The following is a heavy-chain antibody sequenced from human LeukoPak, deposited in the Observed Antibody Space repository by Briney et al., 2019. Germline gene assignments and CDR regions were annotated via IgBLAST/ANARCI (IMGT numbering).Heavy chain of an antibody. CDR3: ARDSIQQQLVLEDRGYPYYFEH. CDR1: RFTFSSYS. J-gene: IGHJ4*02. Sequence: GGSLRLSCAASRFTFSSYSMNWVRQAPGKGLEWVSSISRSGNYIYYADSVKGRFTISRDNAKNPLYLQMNSLRAEDTAVYYCARDSIQQQLVLEDRGYPYYFEHWGQGTLVTVSS. V-gene: IGHV3-21*01. D-gene: IGHD6-13*01. CDR2: ISRSGNYI.